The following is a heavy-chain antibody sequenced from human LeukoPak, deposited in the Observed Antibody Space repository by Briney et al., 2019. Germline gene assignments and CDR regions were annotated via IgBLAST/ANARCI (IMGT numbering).Heavy chain of an antibody. CDR3: ARDTGIDAFDI. Sequence: GGSLRLSCAASGFNVSSNYMSWVRQAPGKGLEWVSVIYSGGRTNYADSVKGRFTISRENSKNTLYLQMNSLRAEDTAVYYCARDTGIDAFDIWGQGTMVTVSS. D-gene: IGHD7-27*01. J-gene: IGHJ3*02. CDR1: GFNVSSNY. CDR2: IYSGGRT. V-gene: IGHV3-53*01.